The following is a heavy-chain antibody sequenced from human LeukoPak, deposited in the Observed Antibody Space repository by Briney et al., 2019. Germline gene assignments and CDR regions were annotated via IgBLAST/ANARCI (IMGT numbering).Heavy chain of an antibody. Sequence: GGSLRLSCAASGFTFGTYGMHWVRQAPGKGLEWVAVIWYDGSIKYYVDSVKGRFTISRDNSKNTLYLQMDSLRSEDTAVYYCAKDYHWLVDYWGQGTLVTVSS. CDR3: AKDYHWLVDY. D-gene: IGHD1-1*01. CDR2: IWYDGSIK. V-gene: IGHV3-30*02. J-gene: IGHJ4*02. CDR1: GFTFGTYG.